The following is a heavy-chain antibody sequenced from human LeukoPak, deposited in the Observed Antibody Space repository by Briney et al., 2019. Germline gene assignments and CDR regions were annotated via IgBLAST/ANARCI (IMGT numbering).Heavy chain of an antibody. CDR3: AREYYSDSSGSDY. CDR2: INQDGSEK. CDR1: GFTFSDYC. J-gene: IGHJ4*02. V-gene: IGHV3-7*05. Sequence: GGSLRLSCAASGFTFSDYCMNWIRQAPGKGLEWVANINQDGSEKYSVDSVKGRFTISRDNAKNSLYLQMNSLRAEDTAVYYCAREYYSDSSGSDYWGQGTLVTVSS. D-gene: IGHD3-22*01.